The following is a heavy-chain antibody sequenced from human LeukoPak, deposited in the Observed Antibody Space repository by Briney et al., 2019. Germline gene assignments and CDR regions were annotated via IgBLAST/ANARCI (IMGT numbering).Heavy chain of an antibody. J-gene: IGHJ4*02. CDR1: GFTFSSYA. Sequence: PGGSLRLSCAASGFTFSSYAMSWVRQAPGKGLEWVSGISGSGGSTYYADSVKGRFTISRDNSKNTLYLQMNSLRAEDTAVYYCAKASGRGSATFDYWGQGTLVAVSS. CDR3: AKASGRGSATFDY. D-gene: IGHD3-10*01. V-gene: IGHV3-23*01. CDR2: ISGSGGST.